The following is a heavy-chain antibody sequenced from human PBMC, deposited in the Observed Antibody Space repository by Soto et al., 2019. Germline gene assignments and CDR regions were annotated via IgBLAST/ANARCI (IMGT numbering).Heavy chain of an antibody. CDR3: VKCESVPQSGWYGLGY. J-gene: IGHJ4*02. CDR2: ISYDGSNK. V-gene: IGHV3-30*03. D-gene: IGHD6-19*01. CDR1: GFTFSSYG. Sequence: GGSLRLSCAASGFTFSSYGMHCVRQAPGKGLEWVAVISYDGSNKYYADSVKGRFTISRDNSKNTLYLQMNSLRAEDTAVYYCVKCESVPQSGWYGLGYWGQGTLVTVSS.